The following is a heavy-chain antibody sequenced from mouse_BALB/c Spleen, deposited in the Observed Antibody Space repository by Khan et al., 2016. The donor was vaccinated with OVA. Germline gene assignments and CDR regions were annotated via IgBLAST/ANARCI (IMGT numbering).Heavy chain of an antibody. V-gene: IGHV5-6-3*01. CDR3: TRALYDGYYYYYGMDY. J-gene: IGHJ4*01. CDR1: GFTFSSYG. CDR2: INSNGGIT. D-gene: IGHD2-3*01. Sequence: EVELVESGGGLVQPGGSLKLSCAASGFTFSSYGMSWVRQTPDKRLELVATINSNGGITYYPDSVKGRFTISRDNAKNTLYLQMTKLKSEDTAMXYCTRALYDGYYYYYGMDYWGQGTSVTVSS.